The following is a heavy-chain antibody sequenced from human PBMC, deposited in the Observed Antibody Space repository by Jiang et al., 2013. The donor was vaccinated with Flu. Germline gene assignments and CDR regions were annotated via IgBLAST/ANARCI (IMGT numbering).Heavy chain of an antibody. CDR1: GYTFPSHG. J-gene: IGHJ4*02. CDR2: ISVYNGNT. D-gene: IGHD3-10*02. Sequence: GAEVKKPGASVKVSCKPSGYTFPSHGISWVRQAPGQGLEWMGWISVYNGNTNYAQKLQGRVTMTTDTSTSTAYMELKSLRSDDTAMYYCARIKGGAPNYYVDYWGQGTLVTVSS. CDR3: ARIKGGAPNYYVDY. V-gene: IGHV1-18*01.